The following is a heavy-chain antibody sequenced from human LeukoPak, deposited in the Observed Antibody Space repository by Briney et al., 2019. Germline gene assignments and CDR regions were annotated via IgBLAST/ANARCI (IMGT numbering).Heavy chain of an antibody. D-gene: IGHD2-2*01. CDR2: IIPIFGTA. V-gene: IGHV1-69*01. CDR3: ARDLGIVVIPTAMLRGWFDP. Sequence: GASVKVSCKAYGGTFSSYAISWVRQGPGQGLEWMGGIIPIFGTANYAQKFQGRVTITADESTSIIYLQLSSLRSEDTAVYYCARDLGIVVIPTAMLRGWFDPWGQGTLVIVSS. J-gene: IGHJ5*02. CDR1: GGTFSSYA.